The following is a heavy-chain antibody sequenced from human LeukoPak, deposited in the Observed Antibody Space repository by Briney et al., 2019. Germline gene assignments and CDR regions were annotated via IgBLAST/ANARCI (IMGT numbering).Heavy chain of an antibody. CDR1: GGSISSGDYY. J-gene: IGHJ1*01. D-gene: IGHD2-2*01. CDR2: IYYSGST. V-gene: IGHV4-30-4*01. Sequence: SQTLSLTCTVSGGSISSGDYYWSWSRQPPGKGLEWIGYIYYSGSTYYNPSLKSRVTISVDTSKNQFSLKLSAVTAADTAVYYCASNIVVVPAALEYFQHWGQGTLVTVSS. CDR3: ASNIVVVPAALEYFQH.